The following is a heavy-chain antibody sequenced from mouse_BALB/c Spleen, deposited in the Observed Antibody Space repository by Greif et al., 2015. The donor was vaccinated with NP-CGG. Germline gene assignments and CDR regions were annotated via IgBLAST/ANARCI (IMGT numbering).Heavy chain of an antibody. V-gene: IGHV14-4*02. CDR1: GFNIKDYY. CDR3: NAERGFAY. Sequence: EVMLVESGAELVRSGASVKLSCTASGFNIKDYYMHWVKQRPEQGLECIGWIDPENGDTEYAPKFQGKATMTADTSSNTAYLQLSSLTSEDTAVYYCNAERGFAYWGQGTLVTVSA. J-gene: IGHJ3*01. CDR2: IDPENGDT.